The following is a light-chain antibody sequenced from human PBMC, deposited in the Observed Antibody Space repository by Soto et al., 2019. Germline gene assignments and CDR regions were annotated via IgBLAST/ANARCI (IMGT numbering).Light chain of an antibody. CDR1: QSVSSN. V-gene: IGKV3-15*01. CDR3: QQYNSWPQT. Sequence: EIVMTQSPATLSVSPGERATLSCRASQSVSSNLAWYQQKPGQAPRLLIYGASTRATGCPARFSASVSGTEFTLTIRSLQSEDFAVYYCQQYNSWPQTFGQGTKVEIK. CDR2: GAS. J-gene: IGKJ1*01.